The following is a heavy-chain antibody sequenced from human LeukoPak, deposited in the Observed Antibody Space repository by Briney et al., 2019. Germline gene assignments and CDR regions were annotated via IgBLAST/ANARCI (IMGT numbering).Heavy chain of an antibody. J-gene: IGHJ4*02. D-gene: IGHD3-16*02. CDR3: ARTCVMITFGGVIVPCSSFYY. CDR2: IYPGDSDT. CDR1: GYSFTSYW. V-gene: IGHV5-51*01. Sequence: GESMKVSRKGSGYSFTSYWIGWVRQMPGKGLEWMGIIYPGDSDTRYSPSFQGQVTLSADKSISPAYLQGSSLKASDTAMYYCARTCVMITFGGVIVPCSSFYYWGQGSLVSVSS.